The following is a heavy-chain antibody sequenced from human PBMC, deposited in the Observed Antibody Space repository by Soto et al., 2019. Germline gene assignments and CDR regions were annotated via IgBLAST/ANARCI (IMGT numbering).Heavy chain of an antibody. CDR2: ISGNGGST. CDR1: GFTFNNYA. Sequence: GGLLRLSCAASGFTFNNYAIHWGSQAPGRGLEYVSAISGNGGSTYYANSVKGRFTISRDNSKNSLYLQMGSLRAEDMAVYYCAREVSSGWPYFDYWGQGTLVTVSS. V-gene: IGHV3-64*01. D-gene: IGHD6-19*01. CDR3: AREVSSGWPYFDY. J-gene: IGHJ4*02.